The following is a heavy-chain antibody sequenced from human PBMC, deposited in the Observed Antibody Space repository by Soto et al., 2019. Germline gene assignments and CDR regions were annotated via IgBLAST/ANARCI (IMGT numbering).Heavy chain of an antibody. CDR2: IDSGGST. D-gene: IGHD6-19*01. CDR1: GFTVSNNY. J-gene: IGHJ4*02. CDR3: ARRGAVASRAILDY. Sequence: EVQLVETGGGLIQPGGSLRLSCAASGFTVSNNYMSWVRQAPGKGLEWVSVIDSGGSTYYADYVKGRFTISRDTSKNTLYLQMNSLRAEDTAIYYCARRGAVASRAILDYWGQGTLVTVSS. V-gene: IGHV3-53*02.